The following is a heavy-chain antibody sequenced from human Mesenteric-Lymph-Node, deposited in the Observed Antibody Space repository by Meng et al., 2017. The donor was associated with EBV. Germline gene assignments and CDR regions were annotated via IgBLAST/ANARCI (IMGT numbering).Heavy chain of an antibody. CDR1: GGSFGGYY. D-gene: IGHD2-15*01. CDR2: ISDSGST. J-gene: IGHJ4*02. V-gene: IGHV4-34*01. CDR3: ARNRDVYCGGGSCSDFDY. Sequence: QVQLQQWGEGLLKPSETLSLTCGVFGGSFGGYYWSWIRQSPGKGLEWVGEISDSGSTTYNPSLKSRVTISGDRSDNHFSLRLSSVTAADTAVYYCARNRDVYCGGGSCSDFDYWGQGTLVTVSS.